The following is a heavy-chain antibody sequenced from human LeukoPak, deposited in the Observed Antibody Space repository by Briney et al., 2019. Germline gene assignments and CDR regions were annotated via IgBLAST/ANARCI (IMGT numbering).Heavy chain of an antibody. CDR3: ARNRYIGSSSGFHQGPIQ. V-gene: IGHV3-20*04. Sequence: GGSLRLSCEASGFTFDDYAMSWVRQAPGKGLEWVSNINWNGESTEYADSVKGRLTISRDNAKNSLFLQMNSLRVEDTALYYCARNRYIGSSSGFHQGPIQ. CDR2: INWNGEST. J-gene: IGHJ1*01. CDR1: GFTFDDYA. D-gene: IGHD6-6*01.